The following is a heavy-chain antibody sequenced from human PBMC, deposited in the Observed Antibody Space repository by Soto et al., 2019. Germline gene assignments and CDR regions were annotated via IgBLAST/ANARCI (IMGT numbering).Heavy chain of an antibody. J-gene: IGHJ4*02. CDR2: ILYSGST. CDR3: ARLGSSGWYQGSDFDY. D-gene: IGHD6-19*01. V-gene: IGHV4-39*01. Sequence: QLQLQESGPGLVKPSETLSLTCIVSGGSITRNNHYWGWIRQSPGKGLEWIGSILYSGSTNYNPCFKGRVTLSVATSNLGFSLMMSSVTAAHTALYYCARLGSSGWYQGSDFDYWGQGTLVTVSS. CDR1: GGSITRNNHY.